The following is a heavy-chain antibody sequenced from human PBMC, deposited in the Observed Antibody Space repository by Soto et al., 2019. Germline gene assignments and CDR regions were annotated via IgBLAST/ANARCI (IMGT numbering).Heavy chain of an antibody. D-gene: IGHD4-17*01. CDR3: AKVTYGDYEGYYYYYMDV. Sequence: PGGSLRLSCAASGFTFSSYAMSWVRQAPGKGLEWVSAISGSGGSTYYADSVKGRFTISRDNSKNTLYLQMNSLRAEDTAVYYYAKVTYGDYEGYYYYYMDVWGKGTTVTVSS. CDR1: GFTFSSYA. V-gene: IGHV3-23*01. J-gene: IGHJ6*03. CDR2: ISGSGGST.